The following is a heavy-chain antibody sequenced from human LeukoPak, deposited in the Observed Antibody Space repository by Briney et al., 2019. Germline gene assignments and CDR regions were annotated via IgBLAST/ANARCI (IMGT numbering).Heavy chain of an antibody. CDR2: IYCADAA. CDR1: GFNVSSNY. V-gene: IGHV3-66*02. CDR3: VTSTGQQFIPYDY. D-gene: IGHD6-13*01. Sequence: GGSLRLSCAASGFNVSSNYMTWIRQAPGKGLEWVSLIYCADAAYYAESVRGRFMISRDNLKNTLFLQMNSLRVEDTALYYCVTSTGQQFIPYDYWGQGTHVTVSS. J-gene: IGHJ4*02.